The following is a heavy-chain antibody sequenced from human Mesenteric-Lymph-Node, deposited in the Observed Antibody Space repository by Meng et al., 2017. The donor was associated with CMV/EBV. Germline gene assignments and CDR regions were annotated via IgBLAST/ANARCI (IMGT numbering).Heavy chain of an antibody. J-gene: IGHJ4*02. CDR2: ISSSGSTI. CDR1: GFTFSSYE. V-gene: IGHV3-48*03. Sequence: GESLKISCAASGFTFSSYEMNWVRQAPGKGLEWVSYISSSGSTIYYADSVKGRFTISRDNAKNSLYLQMNSLRAEDTAVYYCARPSASLVPAAPNGYWGQGTLVTVSS. CDR3: ARPSASLVPAAPNGY. D-gene: IGHD2-2*01.